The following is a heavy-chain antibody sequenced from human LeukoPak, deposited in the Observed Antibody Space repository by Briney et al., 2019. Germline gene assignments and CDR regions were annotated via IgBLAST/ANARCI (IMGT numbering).Heavy chain of an antibody. J-gene: IGHJ6*03. CDR1: GGSFSSYY. D-gene: IGHD5-18*01. V-gene: IGHV4-59*10. CDR2: IYTSGST. CDR3: ARVGYSYGLRTYYYYYMDV. Sequence: SETLSLTCAVYGGSFSSYYWSWIRQPAGKGLEWIGRIYTSGSTNYNPSLKSRVTMSVDTSKNQFSLKLSSVTAADTAVYYCARVGYSYGLRTYYYYYMDVWGKGTTVTISS.